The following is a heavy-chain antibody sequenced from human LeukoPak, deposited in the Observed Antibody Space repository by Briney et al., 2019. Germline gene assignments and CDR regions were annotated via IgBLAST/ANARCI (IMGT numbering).Heavy chain of an antibody. J-gene: IGHJ4*02. CDR1: GYSISSGYY. Sequence: SETLSLTCAVSGYSISSGYYWGWIRQPPGKGLEWIGSIYHSGSTYYNPSLKSRVTISVDTSKNQFSLKLSSVTAADTAVYYCATSGSYYDPFDYWGQGTLVTVSP. D-gene: IGHD1-26*01. CDR2: IYHSGST. CDR3: ATSGSYYDPFDY. V-gene: IGHV4-38-2*01.